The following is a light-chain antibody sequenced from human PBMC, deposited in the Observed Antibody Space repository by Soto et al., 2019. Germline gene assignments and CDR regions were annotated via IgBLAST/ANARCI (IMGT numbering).Light chain of an antibody. CDR1: HDIGNY. CDR3: QQYENLPRFI. V-gene: IGKV1-33*01. CDR2: YAS. Sequence: DIQMTQSPSSLSASVGDRVTITCLASHDIGNYLNWYQQKPGKAPKLLIDYASNVETGVSSRFSGSGSGTDFTFTISSLQPEDIATYFCQQYENLPRFIFGPGTKVDI. J-gene: IGKJ3*01.